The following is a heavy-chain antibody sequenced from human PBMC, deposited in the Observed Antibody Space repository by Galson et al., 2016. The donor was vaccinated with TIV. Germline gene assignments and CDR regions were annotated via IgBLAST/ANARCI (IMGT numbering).Heavy chain of an antibody. CDR2: INPGNGNT. V-gene: IGHV1-3*01. D-gene: IGHD6-13*01. J-gene: IGHJ3*02. Sequence: SVKVSCKASGYTFINYAMYWVRQAPGQRLEWMGWINPGNGNTRYSETFRGRVTLTRDTSATTAYMELTSLTSDDTAVYYCANRGCSSWYSFEIWGQGTMVTVSS. CDR1: GYTFINYA. CDR3: ANRGCSSWYSFEI.